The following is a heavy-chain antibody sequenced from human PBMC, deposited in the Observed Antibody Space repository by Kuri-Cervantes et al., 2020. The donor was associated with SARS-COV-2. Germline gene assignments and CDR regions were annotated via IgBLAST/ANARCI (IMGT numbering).Heavy chain of an antibody. CDR3: ARDGDSYIPVLDY. V-gene: IGHV3-11*06. Sequence: GGSLRLSCAASGFTFSDYYMSWIRQAPGKGLEWVSYISSSSSYIYYADSVKGRFTISRDNAKNSLYLQMNSLRAEDTAVYYCARDGDSYIPVLDYWGQGTLVTVSS. J-gene: IGHJ4*02. CDR1: GFTFSDYY. CDR2: ISSSSSYI. D-gene: IGHD2-21*02.